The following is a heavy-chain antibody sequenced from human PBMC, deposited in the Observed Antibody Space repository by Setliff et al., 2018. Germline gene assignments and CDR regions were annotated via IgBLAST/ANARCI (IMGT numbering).Heavy chain of an antibody. Sequence: PSETLSLTCSVSGDTLTSYYWSWIRQPPGKRLEWIGYIQSGGTTKYNPSLGSRISMSRDTSKNQISLNLTSVTAADTAMYYCARDQFSSGWYGAPESYFDCWGQGILVTVSS. CDR3: ARDQFSSGWYGAPESYFDC. D-gene: IGHD6-19*01. V-gene: IGHV4-59*01. J-gene: IGHJ4*02. CDR2: IQSGGTT. CDR1: GDTLTSYY.